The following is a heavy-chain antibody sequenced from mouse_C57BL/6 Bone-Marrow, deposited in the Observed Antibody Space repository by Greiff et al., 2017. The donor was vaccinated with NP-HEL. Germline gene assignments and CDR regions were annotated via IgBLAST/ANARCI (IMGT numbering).Heavy chain of an antibody. CDR1: GFTFSDYG. CDR3: ARERGGYYAYFDY. D-gene: IGHD2-3*01. V-gene: IGHV5-17*01. Sequence: EVKLMESGGGLVKPGGSLKLSCAASGFTFSDYGMHWVRQAPEKGLEWVAYISSGSSTIYYADTVKGRFTISRDNAKNTLFLQMTSLRSEDTAMYYCARERGGYYAYFDYWGQGTTLTVSS. J-gene: IGHJ2*01. CDR2: ISSGSSTI.